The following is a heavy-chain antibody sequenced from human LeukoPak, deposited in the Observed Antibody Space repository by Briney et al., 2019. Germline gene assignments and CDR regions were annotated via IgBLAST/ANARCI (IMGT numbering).Heavy chain of an antibody. D-gene: IGHD4-17*01. CDR3: ARDSPYGDYLPYYFDY. V-gene: IGHV3-7*01. CDR2: IKQDGTEK. Sequence: GGSLRLSCAASGFTFSSYWMSWVRQVPGKGLEWVANIKQDGTEKNYVDSVEGRFAISRDNANNSLHLQMNSLRAEDTAVYYCARDSPYGDYLPYYFDYWGQGTLVTVSS. J-gene: IGHJ4*02. CDR1: GFTFSSYW.